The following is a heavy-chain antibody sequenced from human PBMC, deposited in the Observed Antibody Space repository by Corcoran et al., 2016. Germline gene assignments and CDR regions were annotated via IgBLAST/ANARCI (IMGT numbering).Heavy chain of an antibody. CDR2: IIPIFGTA. Sequence: QVQLVQSGAEVKKPGSSVKVSCKASGGTFSSYAISWVRQAPGQGLEWMGGIIPIFGTANYAQKFQGRVTITADKSTSTAYMGLSSLRSEDTGVYYCARGLDDFWSGYNTHYYYGMDVWGQGTTVTVSS. D-gene: IGHD3-3*01. J-gene: IGHJ6*02. V-gene: IGHV1-69*06. CDR1: GGTFSSYA. CDR3: ARGLDDFWSGYNTHYYYGMDV.